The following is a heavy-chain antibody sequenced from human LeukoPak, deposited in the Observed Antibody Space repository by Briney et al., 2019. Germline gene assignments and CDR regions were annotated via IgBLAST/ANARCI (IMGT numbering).Heavy chain of an antibody. J-gene: IGHJ6*03. V-gene: IGHV3-7*01. D-gene: IGHD2-2*01. CDR2: IKQDGSEK. CDR1: GFTFSSYW. CDR3: ARERYCSSTSCYGYYYYYMDV. Sequence: GGSLRLSYAASGFTFSSYWMSWVRQAPGKGLEWVANIKQDGSEKYYVDSVKGRFTISRDNAKNSLYLQMNSLRAEDTAVYYCARERYCSSTSCYGYYYYYMDVWGKGTTVTVSS.